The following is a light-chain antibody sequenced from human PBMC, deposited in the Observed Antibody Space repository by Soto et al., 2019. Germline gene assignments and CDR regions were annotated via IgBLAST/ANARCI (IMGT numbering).Light chain of an antibody. CDR3: QHYNSYSEA. CDR2: GAS. V-gene: IGKV3-20*01. CDR1: QRISSSY. Sequence: LVLTQSPGTLSLSPGERATLSCRASQRISSSYLAWYQQKPGQAPRLLIYGASSRATGIPDRFSGSGSGTDLTLTISSLQSEDFETYDGQHYNSYSEAFGQGTKVDIK. J-gene: IGKJ1*01.